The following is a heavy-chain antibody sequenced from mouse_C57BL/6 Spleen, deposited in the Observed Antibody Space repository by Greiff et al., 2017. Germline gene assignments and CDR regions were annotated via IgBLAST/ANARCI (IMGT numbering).Heavy chain of an antibody. V-gene: IGHV1-64*01. CDR3: ARSRNYYGSSRAY. Sequence: QVQLQQPGAELVKPGASVKLSCKASGYTFTSYWMHWVKQRPGQGLEWIGMIHPNSGSTNYNETFKSKATLTVDKSSSTAYMQLSSLTSEDSAVYYCARSRNYYGSSRAYWCQGTLVTVSA. CDR1: GYTFTSYW. J-gene: IGHJ3*01. CDR2: IHPNSGST. D-gene: IGHD1-1*01.